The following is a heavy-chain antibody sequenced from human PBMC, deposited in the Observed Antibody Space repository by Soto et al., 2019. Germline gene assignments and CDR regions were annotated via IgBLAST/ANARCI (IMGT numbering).Heavy chain of an antibody. D-gene: IGHD3-3*01. J-gene: IGHJ4*02. CDR2: ISDDGSNT. Sequence: QVQLVESGGGVVQPGRSLRLSCAASGFTFSRYTMHWVRQAPGKGLEWVAAISDDGSNTYYADSVKGRFTISRDNSKNTVYLQMNSLSTEETAVHYCAREVYYDFWSGFNPHPYYFDDWGQGTLVTVSS. V-gene: IGHV3-30-3*01. CDR3: AREVYYDFWSGFNPHPYYFDD. CDR1: GFTFSRYT.